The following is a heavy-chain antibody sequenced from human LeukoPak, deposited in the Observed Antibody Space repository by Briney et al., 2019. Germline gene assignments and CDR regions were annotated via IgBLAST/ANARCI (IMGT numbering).Heavy chain of an antibody. CDR3: ARTPNIVVVVAATWYFDL. Sequence: GGSLRLSCAASGFTFSSYAMSWVRQAPGKGLEWVSAISGSGGSTYYADSVKGRFTISRDNSKNTLYLQMNSLRAEDTAVYYCARTPNIVVVVAATWYFDLWGRGTLVTVSP. CDR1: GFTFSSYA. J-gene: IGHJ2*01. CDR2: ISGSGGST. V-gene: IGHV3-23*01. D-gene: IGHD2-15*01.